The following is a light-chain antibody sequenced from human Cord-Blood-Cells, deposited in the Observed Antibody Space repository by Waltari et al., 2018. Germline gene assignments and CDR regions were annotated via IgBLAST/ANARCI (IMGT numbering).Light chain of an antibody. CDR1: SSDVGGYNY. J-gene: IGLJ3*02. CDR2: DVS. CDR3: CSYAGRV. V-gene: IGLV2-11*01. Sequence: QSALTQPRSVSGSPGQSVTISCTGTSSDVGGYNYVSWYQQHPGKAPKLMFYDVSKRPSGVPDRFSGSKSGNTASLTISGLQAEDEADYYCCSYAGRVFGGGTKLTVL.